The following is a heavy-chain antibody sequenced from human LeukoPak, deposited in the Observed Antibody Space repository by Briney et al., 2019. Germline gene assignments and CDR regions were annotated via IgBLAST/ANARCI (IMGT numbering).Heavy chain of an antibody. CDR2: ISTSSSYI. CDR1: GFTFDDYG. J-gene: IGHJ4*02. V-gene: IGHV3-21*01. Sequence: GGSLRLSCAASGFTFDDYGMNWVRQAPGKGLEWVSSISTSSSYIYYGDSVKGRFTISRDNARNSLYLQMNSLRAEDTAVYYCARDGRYPDYWGQGTLVTVSS. CDR3: ARDGRYPDY. D-gene: IGHD1-1*01.